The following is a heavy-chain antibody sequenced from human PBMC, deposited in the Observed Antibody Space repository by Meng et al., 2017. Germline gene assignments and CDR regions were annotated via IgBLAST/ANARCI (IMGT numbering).Heavy chain of an antibody. CDR3: ARDRSRLSTVTLLFDP. CDR2: INAGNGNT. J-gene: IGHJ5*02. Sequence: QVTLVQAGAEVKKPGASVKVSCKASGHTFTSYAMQWVRQAPGQRLEWMGWINAGNGNTKYSQKFQGRVTITRDTSASTAYMELSSLRSEDTAVYYCARDRSRLSTVTLLFDPWGQGTLVTVSS. D-gene: IGHD4-17*01. CDR1: GHTFTSYA. V-gene: IGHV1-3*01.